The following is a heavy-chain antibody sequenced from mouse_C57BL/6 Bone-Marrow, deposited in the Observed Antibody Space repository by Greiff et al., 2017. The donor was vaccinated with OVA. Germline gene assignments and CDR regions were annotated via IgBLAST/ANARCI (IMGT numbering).Heavy chain of an antibody. V-gene: IGHV6-6*01. CDR3: TRDYPFQYAMDY. D-gene: IGHD2-4*01. CDR1: GFTFSDAW. Sequence: VQLKESGGGLVQPGGSMKLSCAASGFTFSDAWMDWVRQSPEKGLEWVAEIRNKANNHATYYAESVKGRFTISRDDSKSSVYLQMNSLRAEDTGIYYCTRDYPFQYAMDYWGQGTSVTVSS. J-gene: IGHJ4*01. CDR2: IRNKANNHAT.